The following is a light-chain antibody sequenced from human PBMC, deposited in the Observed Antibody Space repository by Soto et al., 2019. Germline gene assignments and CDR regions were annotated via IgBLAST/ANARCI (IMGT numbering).Light chain of an antibody. Sequence: DIQLTQSPSSLSASVGDRVIITCRASQSVSTSLNWYRQKPGKAPELLIYDASNLQSGVPSRFSGSESGADFTLTISSLQPEDCATYYCQQSHDFPYTFGQGTKLDIK. V-gene: IGKV1-39*01. CDR1: QSVSTS. CDR3: QQSHDFPYT. J-gene: IGKJ2*01. CDR2: DAS.